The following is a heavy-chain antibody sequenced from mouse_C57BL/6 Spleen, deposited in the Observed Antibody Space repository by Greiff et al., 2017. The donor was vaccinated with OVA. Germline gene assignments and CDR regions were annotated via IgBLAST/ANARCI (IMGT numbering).Heavy chain of an antibody. D-gene: IGHD1-1*01. CDR1: GSTFTSYW. J-gene: IGHJ2*01. CDR3: ARSGNYYTYYFDY. V-gene: IGHV1-55*01. CDR2: IYPGSGST. Sequence: VQLQQPGAELVKPGASVKMSCKASGSTFTSYWINWVQQRPGKGLEWIGDIYPGSGSTNYNEKFKSKATLTVDTSSSTAYMQSSSLTSEDSAVYYCARSGNYYTYYFDYWGQGTTLTVSS.